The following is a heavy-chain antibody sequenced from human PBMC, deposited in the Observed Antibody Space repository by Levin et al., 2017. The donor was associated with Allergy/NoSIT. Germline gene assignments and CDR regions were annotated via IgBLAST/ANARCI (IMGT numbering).Heavy chain of an antibody. CDR1: GFTFSSYA. J-gene: IGHJ4*02. D-gene: IGHD5-24*01. CDR3: AKDHIYNKGRGYYFDY. CDR2: ISGSGGST. V-gene: IGHV3-23*01. Sequence: PGGSLRLSCAASGFTFSSYAMSWVRQAPGKGLEWVSAISGSGGSTYYADSVKGRFTISRDNSKNTLYLQMNSLRAEDTAVYYCAKDHIYNKGRGYYFDYWGQGTLVTVSS.